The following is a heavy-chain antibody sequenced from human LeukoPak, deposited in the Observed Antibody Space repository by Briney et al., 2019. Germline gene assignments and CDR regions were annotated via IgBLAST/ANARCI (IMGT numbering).Heavy chain of an antibody. D-gene: IGHD1-26*01. CDR1: GGSVSSGSYY. CDR2: IYYSGSI. Sequence: SETLSLTCTVSGGSVSSGSYYWSWIRQPPGKGLEWIGYIYYSGSINYNPSLKSRVTISVDTSKNQFSLKLSSVTAADTAVYYCARYSGSYYGENYFDYWGQGTLVTVSS. CDR3: ARYSGSYYGENYFDY. J-gene: IGHJ4*02. V-gene: IGHV4-61*01.